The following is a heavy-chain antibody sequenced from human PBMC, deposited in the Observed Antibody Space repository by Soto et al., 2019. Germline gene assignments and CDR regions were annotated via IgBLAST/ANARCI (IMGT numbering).Heavy chain of an antibody. CDR3: ARGGALDGTSPPFNH. J-gene: IGHJ4*02. D-gene: IGHD6-19*01. CDR2: INANSGDT. Sequence: ASVKVSCKASGYTFSGHYMHWIRQAPGQGPEWLGWINANSGDTDRAPRFQDRLTMTRDTSISTAYMELSRLRSDDTAVYYCARGGALDGTSPPFNHWGQGTLVTVSS. CDR1: GYTFSGHY. V-gene: IGHV1-2*02.